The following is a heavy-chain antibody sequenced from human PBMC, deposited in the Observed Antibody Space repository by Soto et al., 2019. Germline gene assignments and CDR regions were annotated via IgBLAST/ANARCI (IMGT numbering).Heavy chain of an antibody. CDR3: AKGGYSGYDVQGYYYYSGMEV. CDR2: IIPIFGTA. CDR1: GGTFSSYA. V-gene: IGHV1-69*01. J-gene: IGHJ6*02. D-gene: IGHD5-12*01. Sequence: QVQLVQSGAEVKKPGSSVKVSCTASGGTFSSYAISWVRQAPAQGLEWMGGIIPIFGTANYAQKFQGRVTITADESTSTAYMELSSLRSEDTAVYYCAKGGYSGYDVQGYYYYSGMEVWGQGTTVTVSS.